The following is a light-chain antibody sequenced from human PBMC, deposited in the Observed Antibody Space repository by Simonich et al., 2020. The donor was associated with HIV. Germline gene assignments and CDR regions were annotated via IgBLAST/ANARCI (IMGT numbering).Light chain of an antibody. V-gene: IGKV1-39*01. CDR2: AAS. J-gene: IGKJ3*01. CDR3: QQSYRTPFT. CDR1: QSIRSY. Sequence: DIQMTQFPSSLSASVGDRVTITCRASQSIRSYLNWYQQKPGKAPKLLIYAASSSQSGVPSRFSGSGSGTDFTLTISSLQPEDFATYYCQQSYRTPFTFGPGTKVDIK.